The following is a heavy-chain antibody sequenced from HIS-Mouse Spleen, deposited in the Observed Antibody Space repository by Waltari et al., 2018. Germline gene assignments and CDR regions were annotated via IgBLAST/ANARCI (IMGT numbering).Heavy chain of an antibody. Sequence: QVQLVQSGAEVKKPGASVKVSCKASGYTFTGYYMHGVRPAPGQGLEWMGWINPNSGGTNYAQKFQGRVTMTRDTSISTAYMELSRLRSDDTAVYYCARDVCLLWFGEGWFDPWGQGTLVTVSS. CDR1: GYTFTGYY. D-gene: IGHD3-10*01. CDR3: ARDVCLLWFGEGWFDP. J-gene: IGHJ5*02. CDR2: INPNSGGT. V-gene: IGHV1-2*02.